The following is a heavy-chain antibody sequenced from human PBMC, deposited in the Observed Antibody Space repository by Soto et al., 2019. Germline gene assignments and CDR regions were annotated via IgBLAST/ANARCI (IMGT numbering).Heavy chain of an antibody. CDR3: TTDRRSGYDPQFDF. D-gene: IGHD5-12*01. Sequence: PGGSLRLSCTASGFTFYKTWMSWVRQAPGKGLEWVGRVKSKTDGGATDYTAPVKGRFTISRDDSQNTLYLQMNSLQTDDTAVYYCTTDRRSGYDPQFDFWGQGTLVTVSS. CDR1: GFTFYKTW. V-gene: IGHV3-15*01. CDR2: VKSKTDGGAT. J-gene: IGHJ4*02.